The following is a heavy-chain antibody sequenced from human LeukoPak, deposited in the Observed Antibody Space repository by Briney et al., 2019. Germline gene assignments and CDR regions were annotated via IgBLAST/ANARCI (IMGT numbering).Heavy chain of an antibody. CDR1: GYSISSGYY. Sequence: SETLSLTCTVSGYSISSGYYWVWIRQPPGKGLEWIGSIYRSGSTNYNPSLKSRVTISVDTSKNQFSLKVSSVTAADTAVYYCARGDCSSTICYSPMDVWGKGTAVIVSS. V-gene: IGHV4-38-2*02. D-gene: IGHD2-2*01. CDR3: ARGDCSSTICYSPMDV. CDR2: IYRSGST. J-gene: IGHJ6*03.